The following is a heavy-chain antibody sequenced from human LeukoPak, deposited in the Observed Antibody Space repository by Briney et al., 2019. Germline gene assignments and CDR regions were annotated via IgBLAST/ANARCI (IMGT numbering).Heavy chain of an antibody. CDR1: GFTFSDYW. J-gene: IGHJ4*02. V-gene: IGHV3-7*01. Sequence: GGSLRLSCAVSGFTFSDYWMRWVRQPPGKGLEWVASINKDGSEVQYVGSVRGRFTISRDNAKNSVYLQMNSLRAEDTAVYYCARDGMGDGYGYWGQGTPVTVSS. CDR3: ARDGMGDGYGY. CDR2: INKDGSEV. D-gene: IGHD5-24*01.